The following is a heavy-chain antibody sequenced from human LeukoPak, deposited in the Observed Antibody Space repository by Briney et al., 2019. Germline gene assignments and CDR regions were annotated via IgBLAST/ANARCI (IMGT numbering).Heavy chain of an antibody. J-gene: IGHJ6*03. CDR3: ARGVLQHYYYYYYMDV. CDR2: ISSSGSTI. Sequence: GGCLRLSCAASGFTFSDYYMNWIRQAPGKGLEWVSYISSSGSTIYYADSVKGRFTISRDNAKNSLYLQMNSLRAEDTAVYYCARGVLQHYYYYYYMDVWGKGTTVTVSS. D-gene: IGHD4/OR15-4a*01. V-gene: IGHV3-11*01. CDR1: GFTFSDYY.